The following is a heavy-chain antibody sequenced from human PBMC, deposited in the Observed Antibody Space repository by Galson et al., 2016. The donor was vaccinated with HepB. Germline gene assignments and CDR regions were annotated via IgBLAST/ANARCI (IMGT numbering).Heavy chain of an antibody. D-gene: IGHD3-16*01. CDR1: GASLGVSAYH. CDR2: TYYGEDN. CDR3: GTYLVGRGGTGH. V-gene: IGHV4-61*08. J-gene: IGHJ4*02. Sequence: ETLSLTCTVSGASLGVSAYHWAWIRQPAGKGLEWMAHTYYGEDNRYNPSLKGRVTMSIDASTNEMSLTLRSVTAADTAVYYCGTYLVGRGGTGHWGQGTPVTVSS.